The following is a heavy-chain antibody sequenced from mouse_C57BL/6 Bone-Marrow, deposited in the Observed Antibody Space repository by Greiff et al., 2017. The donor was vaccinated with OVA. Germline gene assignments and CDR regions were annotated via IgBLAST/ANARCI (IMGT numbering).Heavy chain of an antibody. J-gene: IGHJ3*01. CDR3: AIHEVRTFYDGYYGFAY. D-gene: IGHD2-3*01. CDR1: GYTFTEYT. CDR2: FYPGSGSI. Sequence: VQLQQSGAELVKPGASVKLSCKASGYTFTEYTIHWVKQRPGQGLEWIGWFYPGSGSIKYDEKFKDKATLTADKSSSTVYLELSRLTSEDSAVEYCAIHEVRTFYDGYYGFAYWGQGTLVTVSA. V-gene: IGHV1-62-2*01.